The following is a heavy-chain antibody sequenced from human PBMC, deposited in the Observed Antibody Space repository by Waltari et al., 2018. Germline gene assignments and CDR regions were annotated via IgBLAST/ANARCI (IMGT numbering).Heavy chain of an antibody. CDR3: AKCSREHGYSGYDWADS. Sequence: QLQLVASGGGVVQPGRSRRLSCVASGFSFSSYCMHWVRQAPGNVLEWVAVISYDGSNKYYSDSVKGRFTISRDNSRNSVYVQMNSLTAEDTTMYYCAKCSREHGYSGYDWADSWGPGTLVTVSS. V-gene: IGHV3-30*18. D-gene: IGHD5-12*01. CDR1: GFSFSSYC. J-gene: IGHJ4*02. CDR2: ISYDGSNK.